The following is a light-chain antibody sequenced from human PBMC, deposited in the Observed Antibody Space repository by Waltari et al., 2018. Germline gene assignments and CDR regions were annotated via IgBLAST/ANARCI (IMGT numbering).Light chain of an antibody. CDR2: DVS. CDR3: SSYTSSSPRV. CDR1: SSDVGGYNY. V-gene: IGLV2-14*01. Sequence: QSALTQPASVSGSPGPSITISCTGTSSDVGGYNYVSWYQQHPGKAPKLMIYDVSKRPSGVSNRFSGSKSGNTASLTISGLQAEDEADYYCSSYTSSSPRVFGGGTKLTVL. J-gene: IGLJ2*01.